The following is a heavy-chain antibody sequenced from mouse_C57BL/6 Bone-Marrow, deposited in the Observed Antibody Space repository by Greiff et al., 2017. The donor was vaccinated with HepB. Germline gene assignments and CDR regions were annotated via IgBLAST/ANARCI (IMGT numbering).Heavy chain of an antibody. CDR3: ARAYDYDHY. D-gene: IGHD2-4*01. Sequence: QVQLKQPGAELVKPGASVKMSCKASGYTFTSYWITWVKQRPGQGLEWIGDIYPGSGSTIYNEKFKSKATLTVDTSSSTAYMQLSSLTSEDSAVYYCARAYDYDHYWGQGTTLTVSS. CDR2: IYPGSGST. V-gene: IGHV1-55*01. CDR1: GYTFTSYW. J-gene: IGHJ2*01.